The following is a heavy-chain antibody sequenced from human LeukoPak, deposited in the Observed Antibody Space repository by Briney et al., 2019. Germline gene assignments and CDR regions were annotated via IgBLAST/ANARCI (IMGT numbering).Heavy chain of an antibody. Sequence: EASVKVPCKASGGTFSSYAISWVRQAPGQGLEWMGGIIPIFGTANYAQKFQGRVTITADESTSTAYMELSSLRSEDTAVYYCARDYTEYNWFDPWGQGTLVTVSS. CDR3: ARDYTEYNWFDP. CDR2: IIPIFGTA. CDR1: GGTFSSYA. J-gene: IGHJ5*02. V-gene: IGHV1-69*13. D-gene: IGHD3-16*01.